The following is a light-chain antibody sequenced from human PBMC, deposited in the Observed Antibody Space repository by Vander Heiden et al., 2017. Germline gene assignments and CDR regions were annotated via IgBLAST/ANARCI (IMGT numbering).Light chain of an antibody. CDR2: DAS. V-gene: IGKV3-11*01. J-gene: IGKJ4*01. CDR1: QGVSSY. Sequence: EIVLTQFPATLSLSPEEKATLSCRASQGVSSYLDGYQQKPGLIYDASNWATGIPARFRGSRSGTDFTLTNSSLEPEDFAVYDCQQRSNWPPLTFGGGTKVEIK. CDR3: QQRSNWPPLT.